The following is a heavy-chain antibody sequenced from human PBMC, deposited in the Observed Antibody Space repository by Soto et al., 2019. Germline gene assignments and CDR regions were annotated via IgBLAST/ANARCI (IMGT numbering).Heavy chain of an antibody. D-gene: IGHD6-13*01. CDR3: TRAAGAGIAGLDY. V-gene: IGHV3-23*01. J-gene: IGHJ4*02. Sequence: PVGSLRLSCAASGFNVGAFAVNWVRQAPGKGLEWVSGISVSDAFIYYADSVRGRFSISRDASENILYLQMNSLRVDDTALYYCTRAAGAGIAGLDYWGPGTVVTVSS. CDR1: GFNVGAFA. CDR2: ISVSDAFI.